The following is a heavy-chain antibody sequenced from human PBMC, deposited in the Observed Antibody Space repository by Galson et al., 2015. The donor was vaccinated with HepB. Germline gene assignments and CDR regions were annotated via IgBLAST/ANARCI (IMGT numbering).Heavy chain of an antibody. CDR3: ARRGGYCSSTSCYHAFDI. D-gene: IGHD2-2*01. V-gene: IGHV1-69*13. Sequence: SVKVSCKASGGTFSSYAISWVRQAPGQGLEWMGGIIPIFGTANYAQKFQGRVTITADESTSTAYMELSSLRSEDTAVYYCARRGGYCSSTSCYHAFDIWGQGTMVTVSS. J-gene: IGHJ3*02. CDR2: IIPIFGTA. CDR1: GGTFSSYA.